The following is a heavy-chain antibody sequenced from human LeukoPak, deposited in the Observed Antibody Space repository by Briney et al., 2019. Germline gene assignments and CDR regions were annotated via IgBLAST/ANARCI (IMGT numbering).Heavy chain of an antibody. CDR3: AKGSFCSSTSCYFGWFDP. CDR2: IRYDGSNK. J-gene: IGHJ5*02. D-gene: IGHD2-2*01. CDR1: GFTFSSYG. Sequence: GGSLRLSCAASGFTFSSYGMHWVRQAPGKGLEWVAFIRYDGSNKYYADSVKGRFIISRDNSKNTLYLQMNSLRAEDTAVYYCAKGSFCSSTSCYFGWFDPWGQGTLVTVSS. V-gene: IGHV3-30*02.